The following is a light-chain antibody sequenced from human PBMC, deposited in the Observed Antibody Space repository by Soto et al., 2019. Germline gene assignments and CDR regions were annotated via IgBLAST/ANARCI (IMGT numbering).Light chain of an antibody. V-gene: IGKV3-15*01. Sequence: EILMTQSPDTLSVSPGESATLSCRASQRVYSNLAWYQQRPGQAPRLLIYGASTRATGVPARFSGRGSGTEFTLTISSLQSEDFAVYYCQHYGNSLTFGGGTKVEIK. J-gene: IGKJ4*01. CDR1: QRVYSN. CDR3: QHYGNSLT. CDR2: GAS.